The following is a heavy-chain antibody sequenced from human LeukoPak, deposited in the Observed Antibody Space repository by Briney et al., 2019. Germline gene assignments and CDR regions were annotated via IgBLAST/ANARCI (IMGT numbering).Heavy chain of an antibody. D-gene: IGHD7-27*01. J-gene: IGHJ6*02. V-gene: IGHV3-53*01. CDR3: ASMTLTGTYYYYYGMDV. CDR1: GFTVNSNY. CDR2: IYSGGST. Sequence: GGSLRLSCAASGFTVNSNYMSWVRQAPGKGLEWVSIIYSGGSTYYADSVKDRFTISRDNSKNTLYLQMNSLRAEDTAVYYCASMTLTGTYYYYYGMDVWGQGTTVTVSS.